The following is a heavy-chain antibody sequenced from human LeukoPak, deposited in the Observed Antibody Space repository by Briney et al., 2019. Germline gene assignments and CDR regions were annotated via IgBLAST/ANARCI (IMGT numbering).Heavy chain of an antibody. J-gene: IGHJ1*01. V-gene: IGHV3-30-3*01. Sequence: GGSLRLSCAASGFTFSSYAMHWVRQAPGKGLEWVAVISYDGSNKYYADSVKGRFTISRDNSKNTLYLQMNSLRAEDTAVYYCARGAIAARAEYFQHWGQGTLVTVSS. CDR3: ARGAIAARAEYFQH. CDR1: GFTFSSYA. D-gene: IGHD6-6*01. CDR2: ISYDGSNK.